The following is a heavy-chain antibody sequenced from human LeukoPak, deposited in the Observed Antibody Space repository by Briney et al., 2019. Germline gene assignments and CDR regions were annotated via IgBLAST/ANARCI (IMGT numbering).Heavy chain of an antibody. CDR1: GFTVSSNY. V-gene: IGHV3-53*05. CDR2: IYSGGST. Sequence: GGSLRLSCAASGFTVSSNYMSWVRQAPGKGLEWVSVIYSGGSTYYADSVKGRFTISRDNSKNTLYLQMNSLRAEDTAVYYCAKDNRAKYYDFWSGYYHFDYWGQGTLVTVSS. CDR3: AKDNRAKYYDFWSGYYHFDY. J-gene: IGHJ4*02. D-gene: IGHD3-3*01.